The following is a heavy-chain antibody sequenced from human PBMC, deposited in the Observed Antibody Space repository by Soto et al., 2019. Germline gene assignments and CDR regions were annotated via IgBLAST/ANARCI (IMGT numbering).Heavy chain of an antibody. V-gene: IGHV4-31*03. J-gene: IGHJ4*02. D-gene: IGHD1-26*01. CDR3: VKDKTTSHIDY. CDR2: IYYSKST. CDR1: GGSISSGGYY. Sequence: PSETLCLTCTVSGGSISSGGYYWSWIRQHPGKGLEWIGYIYYSKSTYYNPSLKSRVTISLDTSKNQFSLKLTSVTAADTAVYFCVKDKTTSHIDYWCQRTLLTISS.